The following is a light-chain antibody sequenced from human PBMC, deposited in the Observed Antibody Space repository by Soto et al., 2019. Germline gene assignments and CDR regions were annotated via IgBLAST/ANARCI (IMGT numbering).Light chain of an antibody. J-gene: IGKJ4*02. V-gene: IGKV3-11*01. CDR1: PSVNIY. CDR3: QQRSNWRVT. Sequence: EIVLTQSPATLSLSPGERATLSCRARPSVNIYLAWYQQNPCQATRLLIYDASNRATGIPARFSGSGSGTDFTLTSSRLEPEDIAVYYCQQRSNWRVTFGGGTKVDIK. CDR2: DAS.